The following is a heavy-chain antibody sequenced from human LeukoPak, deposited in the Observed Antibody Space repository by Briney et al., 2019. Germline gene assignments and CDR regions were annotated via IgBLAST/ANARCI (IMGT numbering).Heavy chain of an antibody. V-gene: IGHV3-21*01. D-gene: IGHD1-26*01. CDR3: GRERETFDP. CDR1: GFAFSTYS. CDR2: ITSSSNYI. J-gene: IGHJ5*02. Sequence: PGGSLRLSCAASGFAFSTYSMSWVRQAPGKGLEWVSTITSSSNYIYHADSVKGRFTISRDDAKNSLYLQMNSLRVEETVMYHGGRERETFDPWGEGALVTVSS.